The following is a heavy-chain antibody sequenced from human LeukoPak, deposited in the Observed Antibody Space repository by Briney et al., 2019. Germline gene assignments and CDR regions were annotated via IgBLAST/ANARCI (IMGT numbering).Heavy chain of an antibody. CDR3: ARRVYSMYYFDH. J-gene: IGHJ4*02. CDR2: IYSGGST. V-gene: IGHV3-66*01. D-gene: IGHD2-21*01. Sequence: GGSLRLSCAASGFTVSSNYMSWVRQAPGKGLEWVSVIYSGGSTYYADSVKGRFTISRDNSKNTLYLQMNSLRAEDTAVYYCARRVYSMYYFDHWGQGTLVTVSS. CDR1: GFTVSSNY.